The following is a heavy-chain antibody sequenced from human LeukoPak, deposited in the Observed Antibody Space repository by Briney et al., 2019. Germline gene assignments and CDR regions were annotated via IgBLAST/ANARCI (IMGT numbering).Heavy chain of an antibody. CDR2: IYNSGAKI. V-gene: IGHV3-23*01. Sequence: PGGSLRLSCAVSGFTSNYYWMTWVRQGPGKGLEWVSSIYNSGAKIFYADSVKGRFTISRDNSKNMLYLQMNSLRVEDTAVYYCAKDVAPDSGWDLDYWGQGTLVTVSS. CDR3: AKDVAPDSGWDLDY. J-gene: IGHJ4*02. D-gene: IGHD6-19*01. CDR1: GFTSNYYW.